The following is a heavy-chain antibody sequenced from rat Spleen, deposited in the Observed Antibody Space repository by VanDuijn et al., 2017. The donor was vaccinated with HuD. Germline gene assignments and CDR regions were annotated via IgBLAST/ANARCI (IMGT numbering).Heavy chain of an antibody. V-gene: IGHV5-7*01. CDR2: ISYDGSST. D-gene: IGHD1-11*01. Sequence: EVQLVESGGGLVQPGRSLKLSCAASGFTFSDYNMAWVRQAPKKGLEWVATISYDGSSTYYRDSVKGRFTISRDNAKSTLYLQMNSLRSEDTATYYCTRRRSHFDYWGQGVMVTVSS. CDR3: TRRRSHFDY. CDR1: GFTFSDYN. J-gene: IGHJ2*01.